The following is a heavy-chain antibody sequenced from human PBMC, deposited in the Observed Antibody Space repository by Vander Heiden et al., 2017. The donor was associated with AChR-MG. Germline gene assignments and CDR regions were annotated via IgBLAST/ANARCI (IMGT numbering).Heavy chain of an antibody. J-gene: IGHJ4*02. CDR1: GFTFSSYA. Sequence: EVQLLESGGGLVQPGGSLRLPCAPSGFTFSSYAMSWVRQAPGKGLEWVSAISGSGGSTYYADSVKGRFTISRDNSKNTLYLQMNSLRAEDTAVYYCAKDVGGYYPIFDYWGQGTLVTVSS. D-gene: IGHD3-22*01. CDR2: ISGSGGST. CDR3: AKDVGGYYPIFDY. V-gene: IGHV3-23*01.